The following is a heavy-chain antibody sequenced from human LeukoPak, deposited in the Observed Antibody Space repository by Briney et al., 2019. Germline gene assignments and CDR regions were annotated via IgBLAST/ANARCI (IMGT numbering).Heavy chain of an antibody. V-gene: IGHV3-21*01. CDR1: GFTFSSYS. J-gene: IGHJ4*02. CDR3: ARDESDDYTGTSDY. CDR2: ISSSSSYI. D-gene: IGHD1-7*01. Sequence: GGSLRLSCAASGFTFSSYSMNWVRQAPGKGLEWVSSISSSSSYIYYADSVKGRFTISRDNAKNSLYLQMNSLRAEDTAVYYCARDESDDYTGTSDYWGQGTLVTVSS.